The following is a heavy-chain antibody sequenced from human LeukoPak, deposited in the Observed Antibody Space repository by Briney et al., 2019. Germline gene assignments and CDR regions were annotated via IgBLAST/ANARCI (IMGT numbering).Heavy chain of an antibody. J-gene: IGHJ4*02. Sequence: SETPSLTCTVSGGSISSGSYYWSWIRQPAGKGLEWIGRIYTSGSTNYNPSLKSRVTISVDTSKNQFSLKLSSVTAADTAVYYCASGITGTTGYWGQGTLVTVSS. V-gene: IGHV4-61*02. CDR3: ASGITGTTGY. CDR2: IYTSGST. CDR1: GGSISSGSYY. D-gene: IGHD1-14*01.